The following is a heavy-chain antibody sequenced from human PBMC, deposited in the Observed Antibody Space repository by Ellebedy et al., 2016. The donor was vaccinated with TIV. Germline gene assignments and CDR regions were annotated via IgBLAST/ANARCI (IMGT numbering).Heavy chain of an antibody. CDR3: ARGEYYYDGGY. Sequence: GESLKISCVASGLTFSRYWMSWVRQAPGKGLEWVANIKEDGSEQYYLDSVKGRFTISRDNAKNSLYLQMNSLRAEDTAVYYCARGEYYYDGGYWGQGTLVTVSS. CDR1: GLTFSRYW. CDR2: IKEDGSEQ. J-gene: IGHJ4*02. D-gene: IGHD3-22*01. V-gene: IGHV3-7*03.